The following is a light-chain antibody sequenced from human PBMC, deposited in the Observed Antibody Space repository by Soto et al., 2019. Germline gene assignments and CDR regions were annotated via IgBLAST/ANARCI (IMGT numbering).Light chain of an antibody. V-gene: IGLV2-14*03. CDR2: DVI. J-gene: IGLJ2*01. CDR3: SSYTSSTNVV. Sequence: QSVLTQPASVSGSPGQSITISCTGTRNDVGGYNYVSWYQQHPGKAPKLRIFDVINRPSGVSNRFSGSKSGNTASLTISGLQAEDEADYYCSSYTSSTNVVFGGGTKLTVL. CDR1: RNDVGGYNY.